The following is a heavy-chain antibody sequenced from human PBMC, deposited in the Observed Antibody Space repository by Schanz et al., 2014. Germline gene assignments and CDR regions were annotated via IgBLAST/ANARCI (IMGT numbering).Heavy chain of an antibody. CDR1: GFTLSNYA. Sequence: EVQLVESGGGLVQPGGSLRLSCAAPGFTLSNYAMHWVRQTPDKGLEWVSGLSANGDSTFYSSSVKGRFTISRDSAENSLYLQMNSLRAEDTAVYYCARKMKLGVYGGKGHDSLDIWGQGTMVTVSS. D-gene: IGHD4-17*01. CDR2: LSANGDST. CDR3: ARKMKLGVYGGKGHDSLDI. J-gene: IGHJ3*02. V-gene: IGHV3-64*01.